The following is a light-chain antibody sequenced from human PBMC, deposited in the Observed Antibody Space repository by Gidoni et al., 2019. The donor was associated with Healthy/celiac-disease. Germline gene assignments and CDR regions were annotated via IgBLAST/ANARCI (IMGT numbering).Light chain of an antibody. CDR2: DAS. Sequence: EIVLTQSQATLSLSPGERATLSCRASQSVSSYLAWYQQNPAPAPRLLIYDASNRAPGIPDRFSGSGPGTDFTLTISSLEPEDFAVYYCQQRGTFGQGTRLEIK. CDR1: QSVSSY. V-gene: IGKV3-11*01. J-gene: IGKJ5*01. CDR3: QQRGT.